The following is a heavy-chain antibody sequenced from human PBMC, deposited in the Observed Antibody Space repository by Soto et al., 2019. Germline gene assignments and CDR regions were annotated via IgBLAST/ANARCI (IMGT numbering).Heavy chain of an antibody. J-gene: IGHJ5*02. CDR1: GFTFSSYS. CDR3: AKSPSVVLVPSTLGGNNWFDP. Sequence: PGGSLRLSCAASGFTFSSYSMNWVRQAPGKGLEWVAVIWYDGGNKYYADSVKGRFTISRDNSKNTLYLQMNSLRAEDTAVYFCAKSPSVVLVPSTLGGNNWFDPWGQGTLVTVSS. V-gene: IGHV3-33*06. D-gene: IGHD2-15*01. CDR2: IWYDGGNK.